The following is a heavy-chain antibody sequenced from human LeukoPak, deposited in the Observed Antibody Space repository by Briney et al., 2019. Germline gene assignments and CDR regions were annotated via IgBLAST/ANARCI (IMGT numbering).Heavy chain of an antibody. V-gene: IGHV1-46*01. CDR3: AREIVVVPAAMGFDP. CDR2: INPSGGST. D-gene: IGHD2-2*01. Sequence: GASVKVSCKASGYTFTTYYIHWVRQAPGQGLEWMGVINPSGGSTSFAQKFHARLTMTRDTSTSTVYMELSGLRSEDTAVYYCAREIVVVPAAMGFDPWGQGTLVTVSS. J-gene: IGHJ5*02. CDR1: GYTFTTYY.